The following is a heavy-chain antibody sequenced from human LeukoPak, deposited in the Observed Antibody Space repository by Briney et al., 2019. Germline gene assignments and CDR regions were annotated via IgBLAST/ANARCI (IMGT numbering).Heavy chain of an antibody. CDR1: GGSISSSSYY. D-gene: IGHD5-24*01. J-gene: IGHJ4*02. Sequence: SETLSLTCTVSGGSISSSSYYWGWIRQPPGKGLEWIGSIYYSGSTYYSPSLKSRVTISVDTSKNQFSLKLSSVTAADTAVYYCARDGYNPIDYWGQGTLVTISS. CDR3: ARDGYNPIDY. V-gene: IGHV4-39*02. CDR2: IYYSGST.